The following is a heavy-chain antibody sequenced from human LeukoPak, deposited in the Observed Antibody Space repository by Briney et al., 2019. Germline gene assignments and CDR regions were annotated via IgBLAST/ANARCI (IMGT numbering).Heavy chain of an antibody. CDR1: GGSFSGYY. J-gene: IGHJ4*02. CDR2: INHSGST. D-gene: IGHD6-13*01. Sequence: SETLSLTCAAYGGSFSGYYWSWIRQPPGKWLEWIGEINHSGSTNYNPSLKSRVTISVDTSKNQFSLKLSSVTAADTAVYYCARGYSSSNFDYWGQGTLVTVSS. CDR3: ARGYSSSNFDY. V-gene: IGHV4-34*01.